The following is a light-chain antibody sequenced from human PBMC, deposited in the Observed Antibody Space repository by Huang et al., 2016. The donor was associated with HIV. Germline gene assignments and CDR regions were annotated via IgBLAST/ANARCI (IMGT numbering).Light chain of an antibody. CDR1: QSVSSNY. Sequence: EIVLTQSPGTLSLSPGERATLSCRASQSVSSNYLAWYQLKPGRAPRLLIYGASSRATGIPDRFSGSGSGTDFTLTISRLEPEDFAVYYCQQYGSSTETFGQGTKVEIK. J-gene: IGKJ1*01. V-gene: IGKV3-20*01. CDR2: GAS. CDR3: QQYGSSTET.